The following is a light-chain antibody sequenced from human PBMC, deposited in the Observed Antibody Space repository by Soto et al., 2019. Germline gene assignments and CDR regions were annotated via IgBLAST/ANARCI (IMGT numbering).Light chain of an antibody. CDR3: QQIKNDPWT. CDR2: AAS. Sequence: DIQLTQSPSFLSASVGDRVIITCRASQDIASYLAWYQQKPGKAPKLLIYAASALQSGVPSRFSGSGSETEFTLTISSLQPEDFATYYCQQIKNDPWTFGQGTKVEIK. J-gene: IGKJ1*01. V-gene: IGKV1-9*01. CDR1: QDIASY.